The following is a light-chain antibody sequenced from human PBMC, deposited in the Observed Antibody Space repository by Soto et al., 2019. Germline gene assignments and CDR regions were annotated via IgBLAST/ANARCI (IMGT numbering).Light chain of an antibody. Sequence: IVLAHSAATLSLSPGERATLSCRASQSVGKSLAWYQQKPGQAPRLLIYTTSNRATGIPARFSGSGSRTDFTLTISSLEPEDFAVYYCQQGNNWPRFTFGPGTKVDNK. CDR2: TTS. CDR1: QSVGKS. CDR3: QQGNNWPRFT. J-gene: IGKJ3*01. V-gene: IGKV3-11*01.